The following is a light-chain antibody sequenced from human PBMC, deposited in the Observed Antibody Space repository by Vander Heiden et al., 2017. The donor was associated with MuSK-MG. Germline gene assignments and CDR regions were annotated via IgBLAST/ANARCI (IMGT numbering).Light chain of an antibody. CDR1: NIGSKS. V-gene: IGLV3-21*02. J-gene: IGLJ2*01. CDR2: DDS. CDR3: QVWDSSSDLQEV. Sequence: SYVLTPPPSVSVAPGQTARITCGGNNIGSKSVDWYQQKPGQPPVLVVYDDSDRPSGIPERFSGSNSGNTATLTISRVEAGDEADYYCQVWDSSSDLQEVFGGGTKLTVL.